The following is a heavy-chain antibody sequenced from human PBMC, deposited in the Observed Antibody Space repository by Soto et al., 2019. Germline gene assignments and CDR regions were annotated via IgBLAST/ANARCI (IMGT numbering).Heavy chain of an antibody. J-gene: IGHJ4*02. CDR2: IYYSGST. V-gene: IGHV4-39*07. CDR3: ARQDSAAGPDY. Sequence: SETLSLTCTVSGGSVSSSSYYWGWLRHPPGKGLEWIGSIYYSGSTYYNPSLKSRVTISVDTSKNQFSLKLSSVTAADTAVYYCARQDSAAGPDYWGQGTLVTVSS. D-gene: IGHD6-13*01. CDR1: GGSVSSSSYY.